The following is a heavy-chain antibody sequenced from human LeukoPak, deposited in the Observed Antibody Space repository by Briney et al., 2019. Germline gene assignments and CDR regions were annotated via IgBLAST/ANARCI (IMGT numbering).Heavy chain of an antibody. CDR1: GFTFSSYW. CDR3: ARDKIEGPTKLDY. V-gene: IGHV3-7*01. J-gene: IGHJ4*02. D-gene: IGHD1-1*01. CDR2: IKQDESEK. Sequence: GGSLRLSCAASGFTFSSYWMSWVRQAPGKGLEWVANIKQDESEKYHVDSVKGRFTISRDNAKNSLYPQMNSLRAEDTAVYYCARDKIEGPTKLDYWGQGILVTVSS.